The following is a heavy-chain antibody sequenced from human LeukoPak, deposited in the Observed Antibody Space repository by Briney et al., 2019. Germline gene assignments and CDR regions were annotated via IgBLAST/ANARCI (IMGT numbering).Heavy chain of an antibody. V-gene: IGHV1-2*02. CDR3: ARVLSGSSLGFFDY. J-gene: IGHJ4*02. Sequence: ASVKVSCKASGYTFTGYYMHSVRQAPGQGLEWMGWINPNSGGTNYAQKFQGRVTMTRDTSISTAYMELSRLRSDDTAVYYCARVLSGSSLGFFDYWGQGTLVTVSS. CDR1: GYTFTGYY. CDR2: INPNSGGT. D-gene: IGHD1-26*01.